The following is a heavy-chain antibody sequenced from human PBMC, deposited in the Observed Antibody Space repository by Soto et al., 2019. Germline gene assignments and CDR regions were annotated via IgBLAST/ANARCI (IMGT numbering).Heavy chain of an antibody. V-gene: IGHV3-13*01. Sequence: GGSLRLSCAASGFTFSSYDMHWIRQATGKGLEWVSAIGTAGDTYYPGSVKGRFTISKENAKNALYLQMNSLRAGDTAVYYCARVGYCTNGVCLGHAFDIWGQGTMVTVSS. CDR2: IGTAGDT. D-gene: IGHD2-8*01. J-gene: IGHJ3*02. CDR1: GFTFSSYD. CDR3: ARVGYCTNGVCLGHAFDI.